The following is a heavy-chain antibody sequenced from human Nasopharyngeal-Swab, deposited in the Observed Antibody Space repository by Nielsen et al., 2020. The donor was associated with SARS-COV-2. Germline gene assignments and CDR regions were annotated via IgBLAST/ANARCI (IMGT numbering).Heavy chain of an antibody. V-gene: IGHV3-21*01. J-gene: IGHJ3*02. D-gene: IGHD2-2*01. CDR2: ISSSSSYI. Sequence: VRQAPGKGLEWVSSISSSSSYIYYADSVKGRFTISRDNAKNSLYLQMNSLRAEDTAAYYCARDLGGSVPAAMGAFDIWGQGTMVTVSS. CDR3: ARDLGGSVPAAMGAFDI.